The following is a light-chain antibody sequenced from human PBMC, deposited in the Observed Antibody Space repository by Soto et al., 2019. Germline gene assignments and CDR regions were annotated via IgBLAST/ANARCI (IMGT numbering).Light chain of an antibody. J-gene: IGKJ5*01. Sequence: DILMTQSPSSLSASVGDRVTITCRASQSISTYLNWYQQKPGKAPKLLIYASSNLQSGVPSRFSGSGSRTDFTLTISSLQAEDVAVYYCQQYYSSSITFGQGTRLEIK. CDR1: QSISTY. CDR3: QQYYSSSIT. CDR2: ASS. V-gene: IGKV1-39*01.